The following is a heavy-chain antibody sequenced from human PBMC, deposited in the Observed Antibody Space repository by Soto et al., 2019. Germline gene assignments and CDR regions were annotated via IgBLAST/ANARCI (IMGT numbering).Heavy chain of an antibody. CDR2: IIPIFGTA. CDR1: GGTFSSYA. Sequence: SVKVSCKASGGTFSSYAISWVRQAPGQGLEWMGGIIPIFGTANYAQKFQGRVTITADESTSTAYMELSSLRSEDTAVYYCARDSSYYDSSGYYFPWFDPWGQGTLVNVSA. V-gene: IGHV1-69*13. CDR3: ARDSSYYDSSGYYFPWFDP. J-gene: IGHJ5*02. D-gene: IGHD3-22*01.